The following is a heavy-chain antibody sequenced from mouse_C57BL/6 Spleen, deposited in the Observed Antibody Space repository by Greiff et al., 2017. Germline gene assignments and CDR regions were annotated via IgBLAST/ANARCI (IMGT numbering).Heavy chain of an antibody. CDR3: ARLIPYNY. D-gene: IGHD2-12*01. CDR2: ISGGGGNA. V-gene: IGHV5-9*01. CDR1: GFTFSSYT. Sequence: EVKVEESGGGLVKPGGSLKLSCAASGFTFSSYTMSWVRQTPEKRLEWVATISGGGGNAYYTDSVKGRFTISRDKAKNTLYLQRSSLRSEDTALYYCARLIPYNYWGQGTSVTVSS. J-gene: IGHJ4*01.